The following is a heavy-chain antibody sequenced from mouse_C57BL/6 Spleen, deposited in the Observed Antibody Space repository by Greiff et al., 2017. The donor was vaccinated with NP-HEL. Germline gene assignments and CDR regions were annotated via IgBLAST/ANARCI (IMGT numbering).Heavy chain of an antibody. CDR3: TPDYYYGSRAAY. CDR1: GFNIKDYY. D-gene: IGHD1-1*01. J-gene: IGHJ3*01. V-gene: IGHV14-1*01. CDR2: IDPEDGDT. Sequence: DVKLQESGAELVRPGASVKLSCTASGFNIKDYYMHWVKQRPEQGLEWIGRIDPEDGDTEYAPKFQGKATMTADTSSNTAYLQLSSLTSEDTAVYYCTPDYYYGSRAAYWGQGTLVTVSA.